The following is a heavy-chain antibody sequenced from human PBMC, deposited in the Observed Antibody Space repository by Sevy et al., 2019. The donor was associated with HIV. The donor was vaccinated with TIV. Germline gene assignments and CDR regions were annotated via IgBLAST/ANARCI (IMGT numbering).Heavy chain of an antibody. Sequence: ASVKVSCKTFGYTFKTYGISWVRQAPGQGLEWMGWISAYSGDTNFAQKFQGRVTMTTDTSTSTAYMELSSLISDDTAVYFCAGDKPQGVVIIPGSMWGGVDYWGQGTVVTVSS. CDR2: ISAYSGDT. CDR1: GYTFKTYG. V-gene: IGHV1-18*01. J-gene: IGHJ4*02. D-gene: IGHD2-2*01. CDR3: AGDKPQGVVIIPGSMWGGVDY.